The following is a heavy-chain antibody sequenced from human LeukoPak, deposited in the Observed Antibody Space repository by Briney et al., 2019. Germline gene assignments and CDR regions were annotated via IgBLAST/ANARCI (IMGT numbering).Heavy chain of an antibody. CDR2: ISYDGSNK. CDR1: GFTFSSYS. J-gene: IGHJ6*02. D-gene: IGHD2-2*01. CDR3: AKEGTDCSSTSCYARQNYYYYGMDV. V-gene: IGHV3-30*18. Sequence: PGGSLRLSCAASGFTFSSYSMNWVRQAPGKGLEWVAVISYDGSNKYYADSVKGRFTISRDNSKNTLYLQMNSLRAEDTAVYYCAKEGTDCSSTSCYARQNYYYYGMDVWGQGTTVTVSS.